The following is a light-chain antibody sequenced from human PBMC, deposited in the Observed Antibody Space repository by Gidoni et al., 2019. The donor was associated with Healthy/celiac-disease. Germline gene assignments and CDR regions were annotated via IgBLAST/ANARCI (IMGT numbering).Light chain of an antibody. CDR1: QSISSY. V-gene: IGKV1-39*01. CDR3: QQSYSTPWT. CDR2: AAS. Sequence: DIQMTQSPSSLSASVGDRVTITCRASQSISSYLNWHQQKPGKAPKLLIYAASSLQSGVPSRFSGSGSGTDFTLTISSLQPEDFATYYCQQSYSTPWTFXQXTKVXIK. J-gene: IGKJ1*01.